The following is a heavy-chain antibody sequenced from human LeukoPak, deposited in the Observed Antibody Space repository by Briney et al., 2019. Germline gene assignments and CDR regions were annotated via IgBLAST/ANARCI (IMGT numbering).Heavy chain of an antibody. Sequence: SETLSLTCAVSGYSISSDYYWGWIRQPPGKGLEWIGSIYYSGSTYYNPSLKSRVTISVDTSKNQFSLKLSSVTAADTAVYYCARVIYCSSTSCYPVWFDPWGQGTLVTVSS. CDR3: ARVIYCSSTSCYPVWFDP. J-gene: IGHJ5*02. D-gene: IGHD2-2*01. CDR2: IYYSGST. CDR1: GYSISSDYY. V-gene: IGHV4-38-2*01.